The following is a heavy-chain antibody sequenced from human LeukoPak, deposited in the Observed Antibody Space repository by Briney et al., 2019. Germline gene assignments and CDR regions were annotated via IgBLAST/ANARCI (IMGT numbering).Heavy chain of an antibody. CDR1: GGSIRSSSYY. D-gene: IGHD6-19*01. J-gene: IGHJ4*02. CDR3: ARQVVAVAGTGYFDY. CDR2: IYYSGST. V-gene: IGHV4-39*01. Sequence: SETLSLTCTVSGGSIRSSSYYWGWIRQPPGKGLEWIGSIYYSGSTYYNASPKSRGTISVDTSKNQFSLKLNSVTAADTAVYFCARQVVAVAGTGYFDYWGQGTLVTVSS.